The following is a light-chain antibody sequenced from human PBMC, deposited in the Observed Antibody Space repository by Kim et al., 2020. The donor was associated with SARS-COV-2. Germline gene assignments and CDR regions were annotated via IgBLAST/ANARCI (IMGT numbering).Light chain of an antibody. J-gene: IGKJ5*01. V-gene: IGKV1-33*01. CDR3: QQYRTQTIT. CDR2: DAS. CDR1: QNIKNY. Sequence: DIQLTQSPSSLSASVGDRVTITCQASQNIKNYLDGYQQKPGTAPNLLIYDASNLETGVPSRFSGSGSGTEFTLIISSLQPEDIATYYCQQYRTQTITFGQGTKVEIK.